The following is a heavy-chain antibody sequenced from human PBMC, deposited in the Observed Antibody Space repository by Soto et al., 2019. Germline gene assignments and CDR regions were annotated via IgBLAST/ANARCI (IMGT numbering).Heavy chain of an antibody. CDR1: GFTFSSYS. D-gene: IGHD3-22*01. J-gene: IGHJ3*02. V-gene: IGHV3-33*08. CDR3: ARRDYYDSSGYYFAPSDAFDI. CDR2: IWYDGSNK. Sequence: GGSLRLSCAASGFTFSSYSMNWVRQAPGKGLEWVAVIWYDGSNKYYADSVKGRFTISRDNSKNTLYLQMNSLRAEDTAVYYCARRDYYDSSGYYFAPSDAFDIWGQGTMVTVSS.